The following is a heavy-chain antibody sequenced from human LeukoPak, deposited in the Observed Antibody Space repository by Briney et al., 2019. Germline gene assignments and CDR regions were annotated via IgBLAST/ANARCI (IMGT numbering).Heavy chain of an antibody. J-gene: IGHJ3*02. Sequence: SETLSLTCIVSGDSIISYYWSWIRQPPGKGLEWIGYIYYNGTTNYNPSLKSRVTMSVDTSRTQFSLKLSSVTAADTAFFYCARLGRDNSGYYVAYDIWGQGTMVTVSS. CDR1: GDSIISYY. D-gene: IGHD3-22*01. CDR2: IYYNGTT. CDR3: ARLGRDNSGYYVAYDI. V-gene: IGHV4-59*08.